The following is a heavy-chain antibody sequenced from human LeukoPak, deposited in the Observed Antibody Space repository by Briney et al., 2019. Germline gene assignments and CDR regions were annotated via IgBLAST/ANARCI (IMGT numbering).Heavy chain of an antibody. CDR2: ISGSGGRT. Sequence: GGTLRLSCAASGFTFSRYGMSWVRQAPGKGLEWVSAISGSGGRTYYADSVKGRFTISRDNSKNTLYLQMNSLRAEDTAVYFCARNAVIAVAAYYYNYMDVWGKGTTVTVSS. J-gene: IGHJ6*03. CDR1: GFTFSRYG. CDR3: ARNAVIAVAAYYYNYMDV. V-gene: IGHV3-23*01. D-gene: IGHD6-19*01.